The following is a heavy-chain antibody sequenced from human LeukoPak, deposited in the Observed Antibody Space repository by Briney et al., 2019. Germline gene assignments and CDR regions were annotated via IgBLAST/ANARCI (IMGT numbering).Heavy chain of an antibody. CDR1: GFTFSSYS. CDR3: ARADSSSWGFDY. Sequence: GGSLRLSCAASGFTFSSYSMNWVRQAPGKGLEWVSSISSSSSYIYYADSVKGRFTIPRDNAKNSLYLQMNSLRAEDTAVYYCARADSSSWGFDYWGQGTLVTVSS. CDR2: ISSSSSYI. V-gene: IGHV3-21*01. D-gene: IGHD6-13*01. J-gene: IGHJ4*02.